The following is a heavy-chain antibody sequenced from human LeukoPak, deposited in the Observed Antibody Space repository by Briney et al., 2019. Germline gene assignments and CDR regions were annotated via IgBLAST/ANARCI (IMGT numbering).Heavy chain of an antibody. CDR1: GYTLTELS. D-gene: IGHD6-6*01. CDR2: FDPEDGET. Sequence: ASVKVSCKVSGYTLTELSMHWVRQAPGKGLEWMGGFDPEDGETIYAQKFQGRVTMTEDTSTDPAYMELSSLRSEDTAVYYCASFPSTIAPRRGAHFDYWGPGTLVTVSS. CDR3: ASFPSTIAPRRGAHFDY. V-gene: IGHV1-24*01. J-gene: IGHJ4*02.